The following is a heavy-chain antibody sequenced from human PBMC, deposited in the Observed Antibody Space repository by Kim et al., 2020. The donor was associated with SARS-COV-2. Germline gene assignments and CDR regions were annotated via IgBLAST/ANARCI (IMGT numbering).Heavy chain of an antibody. V-gene: IGHV4-39*01. CDR2: IYYSRST. J-gene: IGHJ4*02. Sequence: SETLSLTCTVSGGSISSSSYYWGWIRQPPGKGLEWIGSIYYSRSTYYNPSLKSRVTISVDTSKNQFSLKLSSVTAADTAVYYCARHRARVYCTNGVCYKGSLYYFDYWGQGTLVTVSS. CDR3: ARHRARVYCTNGVCYKGSLYYFDY. CDR1: GGSISSSSYY. D-gene: IGHD2-8*01.